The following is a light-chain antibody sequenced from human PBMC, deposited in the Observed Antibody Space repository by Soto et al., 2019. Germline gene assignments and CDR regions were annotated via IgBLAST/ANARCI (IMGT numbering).Light chain of an antibody. J-gene: IGLJ1*01. V-gene: IGLV2-14*01. CDR1: SSDVGSYNY. Sequence: QSALTQPASVSGSPGQSITISCTGSSSDVGSYNYVSWYEQHPGKAPKLMIYEVSHRPSGVSNRFSGSKSGNTASLTISGLQADDEADYYCSSYTSSSTYVFGTGTKVTVL. CDR3: SSYTSSSTYV. CDR2: EVS.